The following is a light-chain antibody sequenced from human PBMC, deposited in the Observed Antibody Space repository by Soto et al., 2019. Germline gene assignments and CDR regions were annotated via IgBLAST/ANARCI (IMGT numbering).Light chain of an antibody. CDR1: SSNIGAGYD. CDR2: GNN. V-gene: IGLV1-40*01. Sequence: QSVLTQPPSVSGAPGQRVTISCTGSSSNIGAGYDVHWYQQLPGTAPKLLIYGNNNRPSGVPDRFSGSKSGTSATLAITGLQAEDEADYYCQSYDISLFWVFGGGTQLTVL. CDR3: QSYDISLFWV. J-gene: IGLJ3*02.